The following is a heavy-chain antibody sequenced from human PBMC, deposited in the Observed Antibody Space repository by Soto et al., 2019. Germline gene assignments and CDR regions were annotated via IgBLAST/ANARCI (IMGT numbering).Heavy chain of an antibody. J-gene: IGHJ4*02. CDR2: ISYDGSLQ. V-gene: IGHV3-30*03. Sequence: QAQLVESGGGVVQPGRSLRLSCAASGFAFSSYGMHWVRQAPGTGLGWGAVISYDGSLQHYADSVKGRFTISRDNSKNMVLLQMSSLRAEDTAVYYCVSDRGYGHASVPYSWGQGTLVSVSS. D-gene: IGHD5-18*01. CDR3: VSDRGYGHASVPYS. CDR1: GFAFSSYG.